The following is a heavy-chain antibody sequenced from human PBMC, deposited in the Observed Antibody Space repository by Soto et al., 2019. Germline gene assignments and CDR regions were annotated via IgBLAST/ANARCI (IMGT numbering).Heavy chain of an antibody. CDR1: GYSFTSYY. Sequence: QVQLVQSGAEVKKPGASVKVSCKASGYSFTSYYMHWVRQAPGQGLEWMGIINPSGGSTRYAQKFQGRVTRTRDTITSTVYMELSSLRSEDTAVYYCARYLRDYYDSSGYYSGLAFDIWGQGTMVTVSS. CDR3: ARYLRDYYDSSGYYSGLAFDI. D-gene: IGHD3-22*01. CDR2: INPSGGST. V-gene: IGHV1-46*01. J-gene: IGHJ3*02.